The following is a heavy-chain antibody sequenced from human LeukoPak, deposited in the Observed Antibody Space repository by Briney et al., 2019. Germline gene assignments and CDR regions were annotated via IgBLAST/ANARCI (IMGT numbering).Heavy chain of an antibody. V-gene: IGHV3-53*04. CDR2: ISSGGGST. CDR3: ARVAAAGPFDY. CDR1: GLTVSSNY. D-gene: IGHD6-13*01. J-gene: IGHJ4*02. Sequence: GTLRLSCAASGLTVSSNYMSWVRQAPGMGLEWVSVISSGGGSTNYADSVRGRFTISRHNSKNTLYLQMNSLRVEDTAVYYCARVAAAGPFDYWGQGTLVTVSS.